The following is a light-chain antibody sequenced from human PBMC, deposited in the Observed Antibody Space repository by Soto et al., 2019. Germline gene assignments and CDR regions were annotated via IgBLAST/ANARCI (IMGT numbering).Light chain of an antibody. V-gene: IGKV3-20*01. J-gene: IGKJ2*01. CDR2: GAS. CDR1: QSVSSTY. Sequence: IVLTQSPGTLSLSPGERATLSCRACQSVSSTYIAWYQQNPGQAPRLLIYGASSRATGIPDRFSGSGSGTDFTLTISRLEPEGFAVYFCQQYGRSPPFTFGQGTKVEIK. CDR3: QQYGRSPPFT.